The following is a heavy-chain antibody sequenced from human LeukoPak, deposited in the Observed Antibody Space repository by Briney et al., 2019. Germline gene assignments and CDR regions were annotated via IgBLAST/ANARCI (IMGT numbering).Heavy chain of an antibody. J-gene: IGHJ4*02. CDR1: GYTFTSYD. Sequence: ASVKVSCKASGYTFTSYDINWVRQATGQGLEWMGRMNPNSGNTGYPQKFQGRVTITRDTSISTAYMELSSLRFEDTAVYYCARDGYNCGYFDYWGQGTLVTVSS. D-gene: IGHD5-24*01. CDR3: ARDGYNCGYFDY. CDR2: MNPNSGNT. V-gene: IGHV1-8*03.